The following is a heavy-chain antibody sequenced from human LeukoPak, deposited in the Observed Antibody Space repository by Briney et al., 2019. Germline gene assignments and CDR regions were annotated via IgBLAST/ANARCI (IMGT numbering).Heavy chain of an antibody. CDR3: ARVLHSGWSNYYYYYMDV. CDR2: INHGGST. J-gene: IGHJ6*03. CDR1: GGSFSNYY. D-gene: IGHD6-19*01. Sequence: PSETLSLTCAVYGGSFSNYYWSWIRQPPGKGLEWIGEINHGGSTNYNPSLKSRVTISVDASKNQFSLKLSSVTAADTAVYYCARVLHSGWSNYYYYYMDVWGKGTTVTVSS. V-gene: IGHV4-34*01.